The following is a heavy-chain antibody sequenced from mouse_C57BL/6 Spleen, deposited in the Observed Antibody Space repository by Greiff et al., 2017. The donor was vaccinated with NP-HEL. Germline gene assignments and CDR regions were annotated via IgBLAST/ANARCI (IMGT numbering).Heavy chain of an antibody. J-gene: IGHJ4*01. Sequence: DVKLVESGGGLVQPGGSLSLSCAASGFTFTDYYMSWVRQPPGKALEWLGFIRNKANGYTTEYSASVKGRLTISRDNSQSILYLQMNALRAEDSATYYCSRSFGNYAMDYWGQGTSVTVSS. CDR1: GFTFTDYY. CDR2: IRNKANGYTT. CDR3: SRSFGNYAMDY. V-gene: IGHV7-3*01.